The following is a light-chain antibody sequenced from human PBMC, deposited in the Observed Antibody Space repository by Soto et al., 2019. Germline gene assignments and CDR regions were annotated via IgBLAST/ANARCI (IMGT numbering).Light chain of an antibody. CDR2: DDN. J-gene: IGLJ3*02. Sequence: QSVLTQPPSASGTPGQRVTISCSGSSSNIGSNYVYWYQQLPGTAPKLLVFDDNQRPSGVPGRFSDSKSGTSASLAISGLRSEDEADYYCAAWDNSLSGRVFGGGTQLTVL. V-gene: IGLV1-47*02. CDR1: SSNIGSNY. CDR3: AAWDNSLSGRV.